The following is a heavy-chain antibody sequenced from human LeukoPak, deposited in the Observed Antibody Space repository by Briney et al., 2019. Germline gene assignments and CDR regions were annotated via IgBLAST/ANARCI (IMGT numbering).Heavy chain of an antibody. CDR1: GYTFTSYG. CDR3: ARGPYYYDSSGYYGY. CDR2: ISAYNGNT. Sequence: ASVEVSCKASGYTFTSYGISWVRQAPGQGLEWMGWISAYNGNTNYAQKLQGRVTMTTDTSTSTAYMELRSLRSDDTAVYYCARGPYYYDSSGYYGYWGQGTLVTVSS. J-gene: IGHJ4*02. D-gene: IGHD3-22*01. V-gene: IGHV1-18*01.